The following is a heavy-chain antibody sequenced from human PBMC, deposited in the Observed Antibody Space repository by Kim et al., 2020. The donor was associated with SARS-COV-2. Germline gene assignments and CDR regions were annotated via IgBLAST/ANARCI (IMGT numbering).Heavy chain of an antibody. Sequence: GGSLRLSCAASGFTFSSYYMSWIRQAPGKGLEWVSYISISTSYTNYADSVKGRFTISRDNTKNSLYLQMNSLRAEDTAVYYCARGYYGSGSARDYWGQGTLVTVSS. J-gene: IGHJ4*02. D-gene: IGHD3-10*01. CDR1: GFTFSSYY. CDR3: ARGYYGSGSARDY. V-gene: IGHV3-11*03. CDR2: ISISTSYT.